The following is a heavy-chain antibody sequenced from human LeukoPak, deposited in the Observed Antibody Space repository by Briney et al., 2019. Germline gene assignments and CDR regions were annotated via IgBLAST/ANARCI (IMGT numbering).Heavy chain of an antibody. Sequence: GGSLRLSCAASGFTFSSYAMSWVRQAPGKGLVWVSRINNDGTNTVYADSVKGRFTFSRDNAKNTLYLQMNSLRVEDTAVYYCARGLSGPDYWGQGTLVTVSS. V-gene: IGHV3-74*01. J-gene: IGHJ4*02. D-gene: IGHD1-26*01. CDR3: ARGLSGPDY. CDR2: INNDGTNT. CDR1: GFTFSSYA.